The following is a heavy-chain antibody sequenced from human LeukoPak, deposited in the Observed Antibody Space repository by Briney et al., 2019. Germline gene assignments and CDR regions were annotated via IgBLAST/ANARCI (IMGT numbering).Heavy chain of an antibody. CDR1: GYTFTSYD. Sequence: ASVKVSCKASGYTFTSYDINWVRQATGQGLECMGWMTPNSGNTGYAQKFQGRVTMTRNTSISTAYMELSSLRSEDTAVYFCARKGPANYYYYYMDVWGKGTTVTVSS. CDR3: ARKGPANYYYYYMDV. V-gene: IGHV1-8*01. J-gene: IGHJ6*03. CDR2: MTPNSGNT. D-gene: IGHD2-2*01.